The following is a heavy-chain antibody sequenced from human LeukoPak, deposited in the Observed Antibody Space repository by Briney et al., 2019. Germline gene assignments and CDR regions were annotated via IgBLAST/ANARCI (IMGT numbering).Heavy chain of an antibody. CDR1: SDFFSSVTNY. Sequence: SETLSLTCTVSSDFFSSVTNYWAWIRQPPGKGLEWIASGDYSGGTYYNPSLESRVAISADMSKNQISLKLSSVTAADTALYYCARERGEEYSSGWYKANFFDTWGQGTRVTVSS. CDR3: ARERGEEYSSGWYKANFFDT. J-gene: IGHJ4*02. D-gene: IGHD6-19*01. V-gene: IGHV4-39*07. CDR2: GDYSGGT.